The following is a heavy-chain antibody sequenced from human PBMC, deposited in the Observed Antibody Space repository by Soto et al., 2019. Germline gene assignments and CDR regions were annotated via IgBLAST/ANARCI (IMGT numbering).Heavy chain of an antibody. CDR1: GCPISSYF. J-gene: IGHJ4*02. V-gene: IGHV4-59*12. CDR3: ARRFLSGYYYDFDY. CDR2: IYYSGTT. Sequence: SETLSLTFTVSGCPISSYFWRRIRQPPGQGLEWIGYIYYSGTTNYNPSLKSRVTISVDTSKNHFSLKLRSVTAADTAVYYRARRFLSGYYYDFDYLGQGTLVTGSS. D-gene: IGHD3-22*01.